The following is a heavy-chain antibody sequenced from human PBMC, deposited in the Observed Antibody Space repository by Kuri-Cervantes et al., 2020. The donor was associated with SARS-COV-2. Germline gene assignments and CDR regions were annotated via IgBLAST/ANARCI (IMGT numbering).Heavy chain of an antibody. J-gene: IGHJ5*02. Sequence: ASVKVSCKVSGYTLTELSMHWVRQAPGKGLEWMGGFDPEDGETIYAQKFQGRVTITADESTSTAYMELSSLRSEDAAVYYCARLLYGALNGGAPRFDPWGQGTQVTVSS. CDR1: GYTLTELS. CDR2: FDPEDGET. CDR3: ARLLYGALNGGAPRFDP. D-gene: IGHD4-17*01. V-gene: IGHV1-24*01.